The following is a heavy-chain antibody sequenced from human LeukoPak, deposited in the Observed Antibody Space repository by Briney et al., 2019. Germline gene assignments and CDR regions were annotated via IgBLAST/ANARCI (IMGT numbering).Heavy chain of an antibody. V-gene: IGHV3-9*01. CDR3: AKDTGMQWLDGFDY. D-gene: IGHD6-19*01. CDR1: GFTFDDYA. Sequence: GGSLRLSCAASGFTFDDYAMHWVRQAPGKGLEWVSGISWNSGSIGYADSVKGRFTISRDNAKNSLYLQMNSLRAEDTALYYCAKDTGMQWLDGFDYWGQGTLVTVSS. J-gene: IGHJ4*02. CDR2: ISWNSGSI.